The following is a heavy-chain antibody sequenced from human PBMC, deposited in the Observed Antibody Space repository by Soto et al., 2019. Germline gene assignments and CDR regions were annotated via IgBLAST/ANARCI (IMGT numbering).Heavy chain of an antibody. V-gene: IGHV3-48*01. CDR2: ISSSSSTI. Sequence: GGSLRLSCAASGFTFSSYSMNWVRQAPGKGLEWVSYISSSSSTIYYADSVKGRFTISRDNAKNSLYLQMNSLRAEDTAVYYCARGGQQLSFDPWGQGTLVTVSS. D-gene: IGHD6-13*01. J-gene: IGHJ5*02. CDR3: ARGGQQLSFDP. CDR1: GFTFSSYS.